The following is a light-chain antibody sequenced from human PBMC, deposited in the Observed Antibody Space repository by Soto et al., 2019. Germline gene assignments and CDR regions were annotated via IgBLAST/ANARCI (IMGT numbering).Light chain of an antibody. V-gene: IGKV3-11*01. CDR1: QSVSRY. Sequence: EIVLTQSPATLSLSPGERATLSCRASQSVSRYLAWYQQKPGQAPRLLIYDASNRATGIPARFSGSGSGTDFTLTISSLEPEDFAVYYCQQRSDWPCTFGGGTKVQIK. CDR2: DAS. J-gene: IGKJ4*01. CDR3: QQRSDWPCT.